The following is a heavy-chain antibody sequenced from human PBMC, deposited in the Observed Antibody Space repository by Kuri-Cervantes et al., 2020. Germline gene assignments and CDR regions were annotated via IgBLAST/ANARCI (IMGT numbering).Heavy chain of an antibody. V-gene: IGHV4-59*10. CDR2: IYTSGST. CDR1: GGSFSGYY. J-gene: IGHJ3*02. CDR3: ARSPYGSDAFDI. Sequence: SETLSLTCAVYGGSFSGYYWSWIRQPAGKGLEWIGHIYTSGSTNFNPSLKSRVTISIDNFKNQFSLKLSSVTAADTATYYCARSPYGSDAFDIWGQGTMVPSPQ. D-gene: IGHD4-17*01.